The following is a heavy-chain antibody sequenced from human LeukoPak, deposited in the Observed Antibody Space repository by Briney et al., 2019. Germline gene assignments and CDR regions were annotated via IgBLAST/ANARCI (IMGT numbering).Heavy chain of an antibody. CDR2: IFHSRNT. V-gene: IGHV4-38-2*02. J-gene: IGHJ6*04. Sequence: SETLSLTCTVSDYRFRDDYFWAWIRQPPAERLEGIGNIFHSRNTYYSPSLNNRVTISLDMSTNQFSLKLNSVTAADTAVYYCARVYCSTSDCYHRRADTYYAMDVWGTGTTVTVSS. CDR3: ARVYCSTSDCYHRRADTYYAMDV. CDR1: DYRFRDDYF. D-gene: IGHD2-2*01.